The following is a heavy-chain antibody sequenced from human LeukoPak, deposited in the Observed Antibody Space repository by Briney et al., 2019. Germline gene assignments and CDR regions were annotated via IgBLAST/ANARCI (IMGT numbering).Heavy chain of an antibody. CDR1: GYTFTGYY. J-gene: IGHJ6*04. Sequence: ASVKVSCKASGYTFTGYYMHWVRQAPGQGLEWMGWINPNSGGTNYAQKFQGRVTMTRDASISTAYMELSRLRSDDTAVYCCARGGIAAAGRVEYGRDVWGKGTRVTVS. D-gene: IGHD6-13*01. V-gene: IGHV1-2*02. CDR2: INPNSGGT. CDR3: ARGGIAAAGRVEYGRDV.